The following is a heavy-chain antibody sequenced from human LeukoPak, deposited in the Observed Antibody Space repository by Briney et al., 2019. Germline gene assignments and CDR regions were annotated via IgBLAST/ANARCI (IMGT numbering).Heavy chain of an antibody. CDR2: IYHSGST. CDR3: ARDVGYYFDY. V-gene: IGHV4-59*01. CDR1: GGSFSSNY. D-gene: IGHD5-12*01. J-gene: IGHJ4*02. Sequence: PSETLSLTCSVSGGSFSSNYWSWIRQPPGRGLEWIGYIYHSGSTNYNPSLESRVTISVGTSKNQFSLKLSSVTAADTAVYYCARDVGYYFDYWGQGTLVTVSS.